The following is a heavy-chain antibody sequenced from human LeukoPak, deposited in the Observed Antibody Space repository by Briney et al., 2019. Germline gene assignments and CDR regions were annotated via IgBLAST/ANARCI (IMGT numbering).Heavy chain of an antibody. CDR2: ISAYNGNT. V-gene: IGHV1-18*01. D-gene: IGHD1-26*01. J-gene: IGHJ4*02. Sequence: GASGKVSCKASGYTFTSYGISWVRQAPGQGLEWMGWISAYNGNTNYAQKLQGRVTMTTDTSTSTAYMELRSLRSDDTAVYYCARVVGATDPPYYFDYWGQGTLVTVSS. CDR3: ARVVGATDPPYYFDY. CDR1: GYTFTSYG.